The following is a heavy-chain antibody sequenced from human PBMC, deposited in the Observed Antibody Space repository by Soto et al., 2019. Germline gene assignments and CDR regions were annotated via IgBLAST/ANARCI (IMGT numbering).Heavy chain of an antibody. Sequence: GGSLRLSCTTSEFTFRSYGMHWVRQAPGKGLEWLAVISYDVSTAYYAHSVTVRFIISRDNSKNTLYLQLNSLRAEDTAVYYCAKHKDHFGMGRKSFAYWGQGTRVTVSS. CDR3: AKHKDHFGMGRKSFAY. V-gene: IGHV3-30*18. CDR1: EFTFRSYG. D-gene: IGHD3-10*01. J-gene: IGHJ4*02. CDR2: ISYDVSTA.